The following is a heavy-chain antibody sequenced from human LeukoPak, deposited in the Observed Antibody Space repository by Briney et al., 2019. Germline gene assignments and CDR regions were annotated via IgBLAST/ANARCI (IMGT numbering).Heavy chain of an antibody. Sequence: GGSLRLSCAASGFTFSSYSMNWVRQAPGKGLEWVSSISGSSRTIYYADSVKGRFTISRDNAKNSLYLQMNSLRAEDTALYYCAKGSGWYEDLNYFDYWGQGTLVTVSS. CDR1: GFTFSSYS. CDR2: ISGSSRTI. CDR3: AKGSGWYEDLNYFDY. J-gene: IGHJ4*02. D-gene: IGHD6-19*01. V-gene: IGHV3-21*04.